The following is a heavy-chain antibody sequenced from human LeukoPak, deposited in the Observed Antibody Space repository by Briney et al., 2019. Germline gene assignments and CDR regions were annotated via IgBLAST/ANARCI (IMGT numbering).Heavy chain of an antibody. V-gene: IGHV4-34*01. CDR1: GGPFSGYY. CDR3: ARGGFSYYHGSGSHPY. Sequence: PSETLSLTCAVYGGPFSGYYWSWIRQRPGKGLEWIGEINHTGSTNYNPSLKRRVTTSVDTSKNQFSLKLSSVTAADTAVYYCARGGFSYYHGSGSHPYWGQGALVTVSS. CDR2: INHTGST. J-gene: IGHJ4*02. D-gene: IGHD3-10*01.